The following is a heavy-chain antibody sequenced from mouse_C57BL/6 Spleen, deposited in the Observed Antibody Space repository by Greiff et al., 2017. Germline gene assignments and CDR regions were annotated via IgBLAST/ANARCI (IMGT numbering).Heavy chain of an antibody. D-gene: IGHD1-1*01. J-gene: IGHJ2*01. Sequence: QVQLKQPGAELVKPGASVKLSCKASGYTFTSYWMHWVKQRPGRGLEWIGRIDPNSCGTKYNEKFKSKATLTVDKPSSTAYMQLSSLTSEDSAVYDCARGLYGSSTRLDYWGQGTTLTVSS. CDR3: ARGLYGSSTRLDY. V-gene: IGHV1-72*01. CDR2: IDPNSCGT. CDR1: GYTFTSYW.